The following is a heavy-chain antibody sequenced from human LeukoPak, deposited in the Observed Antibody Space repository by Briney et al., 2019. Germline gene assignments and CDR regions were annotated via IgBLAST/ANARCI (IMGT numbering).Heavy chain of an antibody. CDR2: ISWNSGCI. Sequence: GRSLRLSCAASGFTFDNYAMHWVRQATGKGLEWLSIISWNSGCIGYADSVKGRFTISIDNAKKSLDLQMNSLRAEDTAFYYCAKVRGTYSSGYFFDYWGQGTLVTVSS. V-gene: IGHV3-9*01. CDR1: GFTFDNYA. J-gene: IGHJ4*02. D-gene: IGHD5-18*01. CDR3: AKVRGTYSSGYFFDY.